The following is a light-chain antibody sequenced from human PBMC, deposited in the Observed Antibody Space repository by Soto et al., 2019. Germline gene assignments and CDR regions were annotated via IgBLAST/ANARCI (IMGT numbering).Light chain of an antibody. CDR3: SSYTSSITLGV. J-gene: IGLJ1*01. V-gene: IGLV2-14*01. Sequence: QSALTQPASVSGSPGQSITISCSGTSSDVGGYNYVSWYQQHPGKATKLMIYDVSKRPSGVSNRFSGSKSGNTASLTISGLQSEDEADYYCSSYTSSITLGVFGTGTKLTVL. CDR2: DVS. CDR1: SSDVGGYNY.